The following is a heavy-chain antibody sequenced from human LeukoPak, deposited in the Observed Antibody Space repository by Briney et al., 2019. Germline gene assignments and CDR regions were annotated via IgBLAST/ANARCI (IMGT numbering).Heavy chain of an antibody. Sequence: GGSLRLSCAASGFTFSSYGMHWVRQAPDKGLEWVAVIWYDGSNKYYADSVKGRFTISRDNSKNTLYLQMNSLRAEDTAVYYCARDPLSSGWYANYFDYWGQGTLVTVSS. CDR2: IWYDGSNK. D-gene: IGHD6-19*01. CDR1: GFTFSSYG. V-gene: IGHV3-33*01. CDR3: ARDPLSSGWYANYFDY. J-gene: IGHJ4*02.